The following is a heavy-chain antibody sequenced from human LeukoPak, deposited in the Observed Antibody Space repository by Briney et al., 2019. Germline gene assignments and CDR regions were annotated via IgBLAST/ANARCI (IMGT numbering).Heavy chain of an antibody. CDR1: GFTFSSYA. CDR3: AKGYSYGSRNPLRDGYNI. D-gene: IGHD5-18*01. CDR2: ISGSGGST. Sequence: GGSLRLSCAASGFTFSSYAMSWVRQAPGKGLEWVSAISGSGGSTYYADSVKGRFTISRDNSKNMLYLQMNSLRAEDAAVYYCAKGYSYGSRNPLRDGYNIWGQGTLVTVSS. V-gene: IGHV3-23*01. J-gene: IGHJ4*02.